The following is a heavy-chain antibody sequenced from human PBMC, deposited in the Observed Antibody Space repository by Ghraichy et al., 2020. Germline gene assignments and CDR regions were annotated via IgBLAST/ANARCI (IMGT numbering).Heavy chain of an antibody. D-gene: IGHD5-24*01. CDR3: AKDFFTWVEMATSDAFDI. CDR2: ISWDGGST. V-gene: IGHV3-43*01. Sequence: GGSLRLSCAASGFTFDDYTMHWVRQAPGKGLEWVSLISWDGGSTYYADSVKGRFTISRDNSKNSLYLQMNSLRTEDTALYYCAKDFFTWVEMATSDAFDIWGQGTMVTVSS. CDR1: GFTFDDYT. J-gene: IGHJ3*02.